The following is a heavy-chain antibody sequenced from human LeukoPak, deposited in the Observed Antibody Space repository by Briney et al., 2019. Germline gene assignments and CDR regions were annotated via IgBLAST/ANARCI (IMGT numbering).Heavy chain of an antibody. J-gene: IGHJ5*02. CDR2: MKPNSGNT. CDR1: GYSFTSYD. V-gene: IGHV1-8*01. Sequence: ASVKVSCKASGYSFTSYDINWVRQATGQGLEWMGWMKPNSGNTNYAQKFQGRVTMTRNTSISTAYMELSSLRSEDMAVYYCARNAVAGNWFDPWGQGTLVTVSS. CDR3: ARNAVAGNWFDP. D-gene: IGHD6-19*01.